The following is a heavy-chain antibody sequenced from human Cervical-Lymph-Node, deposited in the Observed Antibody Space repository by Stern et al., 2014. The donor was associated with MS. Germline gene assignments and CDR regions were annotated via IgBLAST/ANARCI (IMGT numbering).Heavy chain of an antibody. D-gene: IGHD6-13*01. Sequence: QLQLQESGPGLVKPSQTLSLICTVSGGSINNASYYWNWIRQHPGKGLEWIGSIHRSGSTYYNPSLKSRVTISVDTSKNHFSVNLASVTAADTAVYYCAREGARGAAGSWGQGTLVTVSS. CDR2: IHRSGST. CDR3: AREGARGAAGS. CDR1: GGSINNASYY. V-gene: IGHV4-31*03. J-gene: IGHJ4*02.